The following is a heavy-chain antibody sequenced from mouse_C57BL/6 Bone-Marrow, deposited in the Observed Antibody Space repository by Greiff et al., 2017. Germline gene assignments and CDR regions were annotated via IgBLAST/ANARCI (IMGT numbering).Heavy chain of an antibody. Sequence: QVQLQQPGAELVMPGASVKLSCKASGYTFTSYWMHWVKQRPGQGLEWIGEIDPSDSYTNYNQKFKGKSTLTVDKSSSTAYMQLSSLTSEASAVYYCARSGGLITNYFDYWGQGTTLTVSS. D-gene: IGHD1-1*01. CDR2: IDPSDSYT. CDR1: GYTFTSYW. CDR3: ARSGGLITNYFDY. J-gene: IGHJ2*01. V-gene: IGHV1-69*01.